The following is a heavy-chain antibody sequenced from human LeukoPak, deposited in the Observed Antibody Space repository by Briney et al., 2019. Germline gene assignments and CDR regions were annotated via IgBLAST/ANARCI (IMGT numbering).Heavy chain of an antibody. J-gene: IGHJ4*02. CDR2: ISSSGSTI. Sequence: AGGSLRLSCAASGFTFSSYEMNWVRQAPGKGLEWVSYISSSGSTIYYADSVEGRFTISRDNAKNSLYLQMNSLRAEDTAVYYCARDGKWKLLKGMYYFDYWGQGTLVTVSS. CDR3: ARDGKWKLLKGMYYFDY. D-gene: IGHD1-26*01. CDR1: GFTFSSYE. V-gene: IGHV3-48*03.